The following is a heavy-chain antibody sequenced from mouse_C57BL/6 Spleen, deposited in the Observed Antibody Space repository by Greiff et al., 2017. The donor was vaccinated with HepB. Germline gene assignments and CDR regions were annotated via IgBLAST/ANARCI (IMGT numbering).Heavy chain of an antibody. J-gene: IGHJ1*03. V-gene: IGHV2-6*03. D-gene: IGHD1-1*01. CDR1: GFSLTSYG. Sequence: VKVVESGPGLVAPSQSLSITCTVSGFSLTSYGVHWVRQPPGKGLEWLVVIWSDGSTTYNSALKSRLSISKDNSKSQVFLKMNSLQTDDTAMYYCAREGYYGHGYFDVWGTGTTVTVSS. CDR3: AREGYYGHGYFDV. CDR2: IWSDGST.